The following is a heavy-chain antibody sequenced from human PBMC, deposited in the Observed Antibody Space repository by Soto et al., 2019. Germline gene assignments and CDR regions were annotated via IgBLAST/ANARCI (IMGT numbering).Heavy chain of an antibody. J-gene: IGHJ3*02. CDR1: GGSISSYY. CDR3: ARDSYGDYDFWSGPDAFDI. D-gene: IGHD3-3*01. Sequence: SETLSLTCTVSGGSISSYYWSWILQPPWKGLEWIGYIYYSGSTNYNPSLKSRVTISVDTSKNQFSLKLSSVTAADTAVYYCARDSYGDYDFWSGPDAFDIWGQGTMVTVSS. CDR2: IYYSGST. V-gene: IGHV4-59*01.